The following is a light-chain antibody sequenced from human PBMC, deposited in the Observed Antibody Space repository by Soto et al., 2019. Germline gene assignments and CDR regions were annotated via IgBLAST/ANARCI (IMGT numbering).Light chain of an antibody. Sequence: DIQMTQSPSTLSASVGDRVTITCRASQSIKNWLAWYQQKPGEAPKLLIYKASTLESGVPSRFSGSGSGTEFTLTIRCLQPDDVATYHCQQYNSYSQFTFGPGTKVDIQ. CDR1: QSIKNW. CDR3: QQYNSYSQFT. V-gene: IGKV1-5*03. CDR2: KAS. J-gene: IGKJ3*01.